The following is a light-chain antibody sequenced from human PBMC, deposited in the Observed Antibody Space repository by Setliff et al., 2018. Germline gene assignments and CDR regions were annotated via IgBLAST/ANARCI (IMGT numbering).Light chain of an antibody. J-gene: IGLJ1*01. Sequence: QSVLTQPASVSGSPGQSITIPCSGTSSDVGSYDFVSWYQQHPGKAPKLIIHDVTNRPSGVSNRFSGSKAGNTASLTISGLQAEDEAEYYCVAYTSSSTYVFGSGTKVTVL. CDR2: DVT. V-gene: IGLV2-14*03. CDR3: VAYTSSSTYV. CDR1: SSDVGSYDF.